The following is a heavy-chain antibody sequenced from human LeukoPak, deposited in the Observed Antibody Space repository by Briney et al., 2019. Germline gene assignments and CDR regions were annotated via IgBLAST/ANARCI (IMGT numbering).Heavy chain of an antibody. D-gene: IGHD1-26*01. CDR2: ISSSGTSM. J-gene: IGHJ4*02. CDR3: ARVLGIVGG. V-gene: IGHV3-48*03. CDR1: GFTFSSYE. Sequence: GGSLRLSCTASGFTFSSYEMNWVRQAPGKGLEWVSYISSSGTSMYYADSVKGRFTISRDNAKNSLYLQMNGLRAEDTAVYYCARVLGIVGGWGQGTLVTVSS.